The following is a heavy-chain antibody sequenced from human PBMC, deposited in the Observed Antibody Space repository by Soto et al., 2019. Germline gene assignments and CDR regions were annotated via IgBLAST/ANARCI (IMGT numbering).Heavy chain of an antibody. D-gene: IGHD6-19*01. V-gene: IGHV1-3*05. J-gene: IGHJ4*02. Sequence: QVQLVQSGAEEKKPGASVKVSCKASGYTFTSYAMHWGRQAPGQRLEWIGWINAGNGNTKYSQKFQGRVTITRDTSESTAYMELSSLRYYDTAVYYCARHGSGWYYWGQGTLVTVSS. CDR3: ARHGSGWYY. CDR2: INAGNGNT. CDR1: GYTFTSYA.